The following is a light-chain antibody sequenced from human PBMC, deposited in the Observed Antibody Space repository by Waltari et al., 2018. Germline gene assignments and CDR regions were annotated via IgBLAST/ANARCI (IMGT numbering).Light chain of an antibody. Sequence: QSALTQPASVSGSPGQSITISCTGTSSDVGASTFFPWYQQHPGQVPKLMIHEVSNRPSEVSNRFSGSKSGNTASLTISGLQPEDEADYYCSSYTTTFSYVFGTGTKVTVL. J-gene: IGLJ1*01. CDR3: SSYTTTFSYV. CDR1: SSDVGASTF. CDR2: EVS. V-gene: IGLV2-14*01.